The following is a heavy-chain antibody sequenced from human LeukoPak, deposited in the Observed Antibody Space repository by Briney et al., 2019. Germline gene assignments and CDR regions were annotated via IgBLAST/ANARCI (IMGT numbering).Heavy chain of an antibody. D-gene: IGHD3-9*01. Sequence: PSETLSLTCTVAGGSISSYYWSWIRQHAGKGLEWIGRIYTSGSTNYNPSLKSRVTMSVDTSKNQYSLKLSSVTAADTAVYYCSRGPQTGYYVGWGQGTLVTVSS. CDR3: SRGPQTGYYVG. CDR2: IYTSGST. CDR1: GGSISSYY. J-gene: IGHJ4*02. V-gene: IGHV4-4*07.